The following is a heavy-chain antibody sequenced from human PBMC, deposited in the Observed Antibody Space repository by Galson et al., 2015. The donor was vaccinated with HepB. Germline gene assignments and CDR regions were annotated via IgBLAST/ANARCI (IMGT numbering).Heavy chain of an antibody. Sequence: QSGAEVKKPGESLRISCKGSGYSFTSYWISWVRQMPGKGLEWMGRIEPSDSYTNYSPSFQGHVTISADKSISTAYLQWSSLKASDTAMYYCARLTYYDILTGYYADYWGQGTLVTVSS. CDR1: GYSFTSYW. CDR3: ARLTYYDILTGYYADY. CDR2: IEPSDSYT. V-gene: IGHV5-10-1*01. J-gene: IGHJ4*02. D-gene: IGHD3-9*01.